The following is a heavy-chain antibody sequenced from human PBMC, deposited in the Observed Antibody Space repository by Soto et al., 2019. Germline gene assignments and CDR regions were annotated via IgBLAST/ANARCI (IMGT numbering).Heavy chain of an antibody. D-gene: IGHD5-18*01. CDR2: IYWDDDK. CDR1: GFSLSTSGVG. J-gene: IGHJ4*02. CDR3: AHAVNGGYSYGSAFDY. Sequence: QITLKESGPTLVKPTQTLTLTCTFSGFSLSTSGVGVGWIRQPPGKALEWLALIYWDDDKRYSPSLKSRLTITKDTSKNQVVLTMTNMDPVDTATYYCAHAVNGGYSYGSAFDYWGQGTLVTVSS. V-gene: IGHV2-5*02.